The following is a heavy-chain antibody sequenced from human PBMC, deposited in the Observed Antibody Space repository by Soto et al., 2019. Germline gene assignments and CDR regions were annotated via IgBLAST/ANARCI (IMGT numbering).Heavy chain of an antibody. Sequence: ASVKASCKASGYTFTNFGMSWVRQAPGQGLEWMGWISAYNGNTNYAQNFQGRVTITKDTSASTAYMELSSLISEDTAVYYCVRDYASDSGVHLDFWGQGTLVTVSS. CDR2: ISAYNGNT. CDR1: GYTFTNFG. CDR3: VRDYASDSGVHLDF. D-gene: IGHD3-22*01. J-gene: IGHJ4*02. V-gene: IGHV1-18*01.